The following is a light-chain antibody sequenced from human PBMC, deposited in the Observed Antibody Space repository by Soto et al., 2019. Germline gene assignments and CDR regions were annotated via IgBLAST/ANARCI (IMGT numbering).Light chain of an antibody. CDR3: QSYDSSLSGDV. Sequence: QSVLTQPPSVSGAPGQRVTISCTGSSSNIGAGYDVHWYQQLPGTAPNLLIYGNSNRPSGVPDRFSGSKAVTAAFLAITGRQAEDEADYYCQSYDSSLSGDVFGTGTKVTVL. J-gene: IGLJ1*01. V-gene: IGLV1-40*01. CDR2: GNS. CDR1: SSNIGAGYD.